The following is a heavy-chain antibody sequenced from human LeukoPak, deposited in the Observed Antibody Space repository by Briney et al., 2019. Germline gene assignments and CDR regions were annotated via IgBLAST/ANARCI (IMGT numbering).Heavy chain of an antibody. CDR2: ISSSGSTI. Sequence: GGSLRLSCAASGFTVSSNYMSWVRQAPGKGLEWVSYISSSGSTIYYADSVKGRFTISRDNAKNSLYLQMNSLRAEDTAVYYCARDEEPLGTPSYLRFDYWGQGTLVTVSS. D-gene: IGHD5-18*01. CDR1: GFTVSSNY. J-gene: IGHJ4*02. CDR3: ARDEEPLGTPSYLRFDY. V-gene: IGHV3-11*01.